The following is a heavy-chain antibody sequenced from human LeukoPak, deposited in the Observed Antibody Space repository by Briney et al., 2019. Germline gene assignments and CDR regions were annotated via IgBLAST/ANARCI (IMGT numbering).Heavy chain of an antibody. CDR2: ISSSSSYI. CDR1: GFTFSSYS. CDR3: ARFWIQNRTPFDY. Sequence: GGSLRLSCAASGFTFSSYSMNWVRQAPGKGLEWVSSISSSSSYIYYADSVKGRLTISRDNAKNSLHLQMNSLRAEGTAVYYCARFWIQNRTPFDYWGQGTLVTVSS. V-gene: IGHV3-21*01. D-gene: IGHD5-18*01. J-gene: IGHJ4*02.